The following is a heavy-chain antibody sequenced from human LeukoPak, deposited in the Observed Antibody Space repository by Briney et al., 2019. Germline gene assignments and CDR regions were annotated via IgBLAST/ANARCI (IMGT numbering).Heavy chain of an antibody. V-gene: IGHV4-31*03. CDR3: ATPYCSGISCLDVFNI. CDR1: GVSISDGRYY. D-gene: IGHD2-2*01. Sequence: SQTLSLTCNISGVSISDGRYYWAWIRQRPGKGLEWLGYRDYSGSAKYNPSLKSRLTISIDTPENQFSLHLNSVTAADTAMYYCATPYCSGISCLDVFNIWGQGRMVTVSS. J-gene: IGHJ3*02. CDR2: RDYSGSA.